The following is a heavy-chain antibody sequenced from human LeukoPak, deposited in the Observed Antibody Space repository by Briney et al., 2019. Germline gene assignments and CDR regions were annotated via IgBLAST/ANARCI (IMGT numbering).Heavy chain of an antibody. D-gene: IGHD3-22*01. V-gene: IGHV5-51*01. J-gene: IGHJ3*02. CDR2: IYPGDPDT. Sequence: GESLKISCKGSEYSFTNYWIGWVRQMPGKGLEWMGIIYPGDPDTKYSPSFQGLVIISVDKSIRTAYLQWSSLKASDTAMYYCARRGYDSSGYRDAFDIWGQGTMVTVSS. CDR1: EYSFTNYW. CDR3: ARRGYDSSGYRDAFDI.